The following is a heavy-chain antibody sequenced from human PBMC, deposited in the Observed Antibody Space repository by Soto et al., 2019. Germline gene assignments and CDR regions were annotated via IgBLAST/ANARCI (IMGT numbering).Heavy chain of an antibody. D-gene: IGHD6-19*01. J-gene: IGHJ3*02. Sequence: ASVKVSCKASGYTFTGYYMHWVRQAPGQGLEWMGWINPNSGGTNYAQKFQGWVTMTRDTSISTAYMELSRLRSDDTAVYYCASTGYSSGWDFDIWGQGTMVTVSS. CDR2: INPNSGGT. CDR1: GYTFTGYY. V-gene: IGHV1-2*04. CDR3: ASTGYSSGWDFDI.